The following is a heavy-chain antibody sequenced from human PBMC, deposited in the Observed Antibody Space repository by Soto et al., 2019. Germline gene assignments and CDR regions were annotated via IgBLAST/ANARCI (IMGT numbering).Heavy chain of an antibody. CDR2: IWYDGSKK. V-gene: IGHV3-33*01. D-gene: IGHD6-19*01. CDR1: GFTFSRNG. Sequence: QVQLVESGGGVVQPGRSLRLSCAVSGFTFSRNGVHWVRQAPGKGLEWVAIIWYDGSKKYYADSVRGRFTISRDNSKDTLYLQMNSLRVEDTAVYYCAREGSSGWYWDYWGQGTLVTVSS. J-gene: IGHJ4*02. CDR3: AREGSSGWYWDY.